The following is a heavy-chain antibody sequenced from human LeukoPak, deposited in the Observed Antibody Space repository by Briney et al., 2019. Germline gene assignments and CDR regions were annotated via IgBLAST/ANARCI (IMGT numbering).Heavy chain of an antibody. CDR1: GGSLSSSSYY. J-gene: IGHJ4*02. V-gene: IGHV4-39*01. Sequence: SETLSLTCTVSGGSLSSSSYYWGWIRQPPGNGLEWIGSIYYSGSTYYNPSLKSRVTISVDTSKNQFSLKLSSVTAADTAVYYCARYDVWGTYRAFDYWGQGTLVTVSS. CDR3: ARYDVWGTYRAFDY. CDR2: IYYSGST. D-gene: IGHD3-16*02.